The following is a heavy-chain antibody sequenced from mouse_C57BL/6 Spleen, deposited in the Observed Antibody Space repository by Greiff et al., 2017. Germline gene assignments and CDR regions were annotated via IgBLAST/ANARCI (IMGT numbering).Heavy chain of an antibody. Sequence: QVQLKQPGTELVKPGASVKLSCKASGYTFTSYWMHWVKQRPGQGLEWIGNINPSNGGTNYNEKFKSKATLTVDKSSSTAYMQLSSLTSEDSAVYYCARSGGVYYGNNYFDYWGQGTTLTVSS. J-gene: IGHJ2*01. V-gene: IGHV1-53*01. CDR3: ARSGGVYYGNNYFDY. CDR2: INPSNGGT. CDR1: GYTFTSYW. D-gene: IGHD2-1*01.